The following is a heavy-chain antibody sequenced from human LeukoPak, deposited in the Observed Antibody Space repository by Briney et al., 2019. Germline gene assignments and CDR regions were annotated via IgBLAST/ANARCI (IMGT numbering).Heavy chain of an antibody. CDR3: ASDSSGYYDPYAFDI. D-gene: IGHD3-22*01. CDR2: IYYSGST. Sequence: SETLSLTCTVSGGSISSSSYYWGWIRQPPGKGLEWIGSIYYSGSTYYNPSLKSRVTISVDTSKNQFSLKLSSVTAAHTAVYYCASDSSGYYDPYAFDIWGQGTKVTVSS. V-gene: IGHV4-39*01. J-gene: IGHJ3*02. CDR1: GGSISSSSYY.